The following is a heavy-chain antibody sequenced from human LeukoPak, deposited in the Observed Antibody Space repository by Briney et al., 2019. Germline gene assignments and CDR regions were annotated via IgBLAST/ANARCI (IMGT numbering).Heavy chain of an antibody. CDR1: GYTFTDFG. CDR3: ARDLGEIEMAAIFFDY. Sequence: GASVKVSCKASGYTFTDFGISWVRQAPGQGLEWMGWISAYNGEIKYAQNVQGRVTMTTDISTTTAYMELRSLRSDDTAVYFCARDLGEIEMAAIFFDYWGQGTLVTVSS. J-gene: IGHJ4*02. V-gene: IGHV1-18*01. D-gene: IGHD5-24*01. CDR2: ISAYNGEI.